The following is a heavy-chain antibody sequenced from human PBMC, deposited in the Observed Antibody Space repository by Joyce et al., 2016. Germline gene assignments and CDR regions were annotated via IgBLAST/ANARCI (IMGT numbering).Heavy chain of an antibody. J-gene: IGHJ3*02. V-gene: IGHV4-39*07. CDR3: ARGRNYYDSSGYYLGDAFDI. D-gene: IGHD3-22*01. CDR1: GGSISSSSYY. Sequence: QLRLQESGPGLVKPSETLSLTCTVSGGSISSSSYYWGWIRQPPGKGLEWMGSIYYSGITYYNPARKRRVTTAVDTSKNQFSLKLSSVTAADTAVYYCARGRNYYDSSGYYLGDAFDIWGQGTMVTVSS. CDR2: IYYSGIT.